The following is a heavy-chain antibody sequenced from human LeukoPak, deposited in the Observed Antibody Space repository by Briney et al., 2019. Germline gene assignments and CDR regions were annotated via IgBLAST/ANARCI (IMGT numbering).Heavy chain of an antibody. V-gene: IGHV3-30*04. CDR1: GFTFSSYA. J-gene: IGHJ4*02. CDR2: ISYDGSNK. Sequence: GGSLRLSCAASGFTFSSYAMHWVRQAPGKGLEWVAVISYDGSNKYYADSVKGRFTISRDNSKSTLYLQMNSLRAEDTAVYYCASEPEFGYGAGPSYYFDYWGQGTLVTVSS. CDR3: ASEPEFGYGAGPSYYFDY. D-gene: IGHD4-17*01.